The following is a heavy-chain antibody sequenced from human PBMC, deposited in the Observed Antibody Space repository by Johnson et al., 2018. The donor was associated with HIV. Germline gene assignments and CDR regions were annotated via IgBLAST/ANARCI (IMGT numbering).Heavy chain of an antibody. J-gene: IGHJ3*02. CDR1: GFTFDDYA. CDR2: ISWNGGST. Sequence: VQLVESGGGVVRPGGSLRLSCVGSGFTFDDYALSWVRQLPGKGLEWVSGISWNGGSTAYADSVKGRFTISRDNAKNSLYLQMNSLRPEDTALYYCAKDKWGGHNLHAIDIWGQVTMVTVSS. D-gene: IGHD5-24*01. V-gene: IGHV3-20*04. CDR3: AKDKWGGHNLHAIDI.